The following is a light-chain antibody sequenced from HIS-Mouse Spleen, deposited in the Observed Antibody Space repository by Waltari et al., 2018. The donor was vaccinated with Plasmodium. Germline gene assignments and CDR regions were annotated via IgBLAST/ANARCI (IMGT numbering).Light chain of an antibody. CDR2: KDS. J-gene: IGLJ3*02. Sequence: SYALTQPPSVSVSPGQTARHTSSGKAFQNQSSYCPHQKPGQAPVLVIYKDSERPSGIPERFSGSSSGTTVTLTISGVQAEDEADYYCQSADSSGTPNWVFGGGTKLTVL. CDR1: AFQNQS. CDR3: QSADSSGTPNWV. V-gene: IGLV3-25*03.